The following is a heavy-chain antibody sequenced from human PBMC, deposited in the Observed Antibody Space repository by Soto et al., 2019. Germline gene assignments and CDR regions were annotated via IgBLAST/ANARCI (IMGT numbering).Heavy chain of an antibody. CDR1: GFTFSSYS. Sequence: PGGSLRLSCAASGFTFSSYSMNWVRQAPGKGLEWVSYISSSSTIYYADSVKGRFTISRDNAKNSLYLQMNSLRDEDTAVYYCARDRSRQLWLRWIYDYWGQGTLVTVSS. CDR3: ARDRSRQLWLRWIYDY. D-gene: IGHD5-18*01. J-gene: IGHJ4*02. V-gene: IGHV3-48*02. CDR2: ISSSSTI.